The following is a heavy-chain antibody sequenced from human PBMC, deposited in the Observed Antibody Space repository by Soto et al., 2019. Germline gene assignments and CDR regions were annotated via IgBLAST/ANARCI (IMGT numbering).Heavy chain of an antibody. D-gene: IGHD6-13*01. CDR2: MYYSGST. Sequence: SETLSLTFTVSGGSISSDYYYWSCIRQPPWKGLESIGHMYYSGSTYYNPSLKSRFTISVDTSKNQFSLKLSSVTAADTAVYYCDRVRGSSRSHLRSYYYYGMDVWGQGTTVTVYS. CDR3: DRVRGSSRSHLRSYYYYGMDV. CDR1: GGSISSDYYY. V-gene: IGHV4-30-4*01. J-gene: IGHJ6*02.